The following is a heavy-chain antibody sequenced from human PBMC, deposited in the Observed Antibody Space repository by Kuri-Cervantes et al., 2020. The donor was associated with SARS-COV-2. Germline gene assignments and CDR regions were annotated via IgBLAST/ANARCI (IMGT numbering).Heavy chain of an antibody. Sequence: ESLKISCAVSGYSISSGYYWGWIRQPPGKGLEWIGSIYHSGSTYYNPSLKSRVTISVDTSKNQFSLKLSSVTAADTAVYYCARDSYYDFWSGYYMEQPIPWWFDPWGQGTLVTVSS. D-gene: IGHD3-3*01. J-gene: IGHJ5*02. CDR1: GYSISSGYY. CDR3: ARDSYYDFWSGYYMEQPIPWWFDP. CDR2: IYHSGST. V-gene: IGHV4-38-2*02.